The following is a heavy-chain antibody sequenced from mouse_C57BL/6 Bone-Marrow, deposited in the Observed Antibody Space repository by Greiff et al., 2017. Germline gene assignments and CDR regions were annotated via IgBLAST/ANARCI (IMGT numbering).Heavy chain of an antibody. Sequence: QVQLQQPGAELVKPGASVKLSCKASGYTFTSYWMHWVKQRPGQGLEWIGMIHPNSGSTNYNEKFKSKATLTVDKSSSTAYMQLSSLTSEDSAVYYCARSFITTVVATRYFDVWGTGTTVTVSS. CDR1: GYTFTSYW. V-gene: IGHV1-64*01. CDR2: IHPNSGST. J-gene: IGHJ1*03. CDR3: ARSFITTVVATRYFDV. D-gene: IGHD1-1*01.